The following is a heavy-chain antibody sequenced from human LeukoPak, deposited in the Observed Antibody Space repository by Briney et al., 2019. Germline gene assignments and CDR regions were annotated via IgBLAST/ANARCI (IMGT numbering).Heavy chain of an antibody. CDR1: GFTFSSYS. CDR2: ISSSSSTI. Sequence: GGSLRLSCAASGFTFSSYSMNWVRQAPGKGLEWVSYISSSSSTIYYVDSVKGRFTISRDNAKNSLYLQMNSLRAEDTAVYYCARASTYQPYWGQGTLVTVSS. D-gene: IGHD2-2*01. CDR3: ARASTYQPY. J-gene: IGHJ4*02. V-gene: IGHV3-48*04.